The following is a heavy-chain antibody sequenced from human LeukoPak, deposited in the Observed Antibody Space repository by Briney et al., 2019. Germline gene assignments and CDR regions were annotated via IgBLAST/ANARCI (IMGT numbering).Heavy chain of an antibody. D-gene: IGHD4-17*01. J-gene: IGHJ4*02. Sequence: GGCLRLCCAASRFTFRGYAMSWVRQGPGKGLGWGSGISGSGGSTYYADSVKARFTISRDNSENTLYLQMSSLRADDTAIYYCAKPREASPTVVTQGFDYWGQATLVTVSS. CDR3: AKPREASPTVVTQGFDY. CDR1: RFTFRGYA. CDR2: ISGSGGST. V-gene: IGHV3-23*01.